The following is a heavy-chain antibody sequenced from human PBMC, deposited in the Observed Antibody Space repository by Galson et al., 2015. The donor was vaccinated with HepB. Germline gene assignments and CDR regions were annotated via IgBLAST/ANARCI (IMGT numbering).Heavy chain of an antibody. V-gene: IGHV4-59*01. CDR1: GGSISSCY. D-gene: IGHD1-26*01. Sequence: TLSLTCTVSGGSISSCYWSWIRQPPGKGLEWIGYIYYSGSTNYNPSLKSRVTISVDTSKNQFSLKLSSVTAADTAVYYCARGGGSYFYPDAFDIWGQGTMVTVSS. J-gene: IGHJ3*02. CDR2: IYYSGST. CDR3: ARGGGSYFYPDAFDI.